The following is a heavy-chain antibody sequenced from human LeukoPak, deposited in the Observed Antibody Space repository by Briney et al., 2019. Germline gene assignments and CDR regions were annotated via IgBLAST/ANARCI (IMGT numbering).Heavy chain of an antibody. CDR2: ISGSGGST. D-gene: IGHD6-19*01. Sequence: GGSLRLSCVASGFTFSSYAMSWVRQAPGKGLEWVSAISGSGGSTYYADSVKGRFTISRDNSKNTLYLQMNSLRAEDTAVYYCAKVPITRYSSGNFDYWGQGTLVTVSS. CDR1: GFTFSSYA. V-gene: IGHV3-23*01. CDR3: AKVPITRYSSGNFDY. J-gene: IGHJ4*02.